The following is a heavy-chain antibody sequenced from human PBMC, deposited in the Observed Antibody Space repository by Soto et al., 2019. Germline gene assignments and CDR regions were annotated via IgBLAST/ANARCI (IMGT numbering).Heavy chain of an antibody. V-gene: IGHV4-59*01. D-gene: IGHD4-17*01. CDR2: IYYSGST. J-gene: IGHJ5*02. CDR3: ARDADYGVYENWFDP. CDR1: GGSISSYY. Sequence: SETLSLICTVSGGSISSYYWSWIRQPPGKGLEWIGYIYYSGSTNYNPSLKSRVTISVDTSKNQFSLKLSSVTAADTAVYYCARDADYGVYENWFDPWGQGTLVTVSS.